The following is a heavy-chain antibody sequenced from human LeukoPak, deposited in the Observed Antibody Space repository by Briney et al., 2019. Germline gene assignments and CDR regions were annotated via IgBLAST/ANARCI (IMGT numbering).Heavy chain of an antibody. CDR2: ISGSGGSK. V-gene: IGHV3-23*01. J-gene: IGHJ4*02. D-gene: IGHD3-22*01. Sequence: GGSLRLSCAASGFTFSSYAMSWVRQAPGKGLEWVSAISGSGGSKYYADSVKGRFNISRDNSKNTLYLQMNSLRAEDTAVYYCAKRGDSSGYLYYFDYWGQGTLVTVSS. CDR1: GFTFSSYA. CDR3: AKRGDSSGYLYYFDY.